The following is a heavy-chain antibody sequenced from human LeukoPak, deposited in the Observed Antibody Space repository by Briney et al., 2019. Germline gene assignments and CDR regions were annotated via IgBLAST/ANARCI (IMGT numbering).Heavy chain of an antibody. D-gene: IGHD3-10*01. CDR3: AKECDYSPGHKFDL. CDR1: GFTFNNYL. Sequence: PGGSLRLSCAASGFTFNNYLMSWVRQAPGKGLEWVSVLFTGGGRTLYADSEKGRFTISGDTSRTTLYLQMNGLRAEDTAVYYCAKECDYSPGHKFDLWGQGTLVTVSS. J-gene: IGHJ4*02. CDR2: LFTGGGRT. V-gene: IGHV3-23*01.